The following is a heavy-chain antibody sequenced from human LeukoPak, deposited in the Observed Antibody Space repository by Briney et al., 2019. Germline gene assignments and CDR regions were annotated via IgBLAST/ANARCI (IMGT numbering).Heavy chain of an antibody. CDR2: IVGDSSKT. CDR1: RLTPHDYA. V-gene: IGHV3-23*01. J-gene: IGHJ6*03. Sequence: GGSLRLSPAISRLTPHDYAMTWVRQAPEKGLEWVSTIVGDSSKTYYAASVRGRFTISRDNSNYVLFLHMNSLRAEDTAIYYCAKQPYNYYFLDVWGKGTTVTISS. D-gene: IGHD1-14*01. CDR3: AKQPYNYYFLDV.